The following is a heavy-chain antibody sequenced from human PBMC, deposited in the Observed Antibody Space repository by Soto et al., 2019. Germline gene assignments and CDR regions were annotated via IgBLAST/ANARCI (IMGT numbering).Heavy chain of an antibody. CDR2: IYYSGST. CDR3: ARQGTWGSGSYYSYYYYYYMDV. J-gene: IGHJ6*03. V-gene: IGHV4-59*08. CDR1: GGSISSYY. Sequence: SETLSLTCTVSGGSISSYYWSWIRQPPGKGLEWIGYIYYSGSTNYNPSLKSRFTISVDTSKNQFSLKLSSVTAADTAVYYCARQGTWGSGSYYSYYYYYYMDVWGKGTTVTVSS. D-gene: IGHD3-10*01.